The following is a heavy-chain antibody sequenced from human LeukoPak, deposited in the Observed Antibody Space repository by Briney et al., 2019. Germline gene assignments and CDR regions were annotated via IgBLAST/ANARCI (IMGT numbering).Heavy chain of an antibody. Sequence: PSETLSLTCTVSGGSISSSSYYWGWIRQPPGKGLEWIGSIYYSGSTYYNPSLKSRVTISVDTSKNQFSLKLSSVTAADTAVYYCARGPWGGVRVSFVYLDYWGPGALVTVSS. D-gene: IGHD3-10*01. CDR2: IYYSGST. CDR1: GGSISSSSYY. V-gene: IGHV4-39*01. J-gene: IGHJ4*02. CDR3: ARGPWGGVRVSFVYLDY.